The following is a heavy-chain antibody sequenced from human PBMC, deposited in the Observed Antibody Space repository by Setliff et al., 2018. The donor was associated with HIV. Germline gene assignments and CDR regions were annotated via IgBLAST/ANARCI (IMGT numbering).Heavy chain of an antibody. CDR3: AREATPRHSSGWVYFDY. CDR2: TYYRSKWYY. V-gene: IGHV6-1*01. J-gene: IGHJ4*02. CDR1: GDSVSSNSAA. Sequence: PSQTLSLTCAISGDSVSSNSAAWNWIRQPPARGLEWLGRTYYRSKWYYNYAVSVKSRITTNPDTSKDSVYLQMNTLRVEDTAVYYCAREATPRHSSGWVYFDYWGQGMMVTVSS. D-gene: IGHD6-19*01.